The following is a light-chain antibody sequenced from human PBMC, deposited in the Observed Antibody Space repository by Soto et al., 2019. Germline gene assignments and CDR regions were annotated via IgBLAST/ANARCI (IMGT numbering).Light chain of an antibody. CDR3: HQYDTRPTMT. Sequence: IQLTQSPSSLSASVGESVTITCRASQDIDNYLNWYQHRPGEAPKLLIYAASYLETGVPARFSGSGSGTDFSFTITSLQPEDSATYYCHQYDTRPTMTFGQGTRLEIK. V-gene: IGKV1-33*01. J-gene: IGKJ5*01. CDR1: QDIDNY. CDR2: AAS.